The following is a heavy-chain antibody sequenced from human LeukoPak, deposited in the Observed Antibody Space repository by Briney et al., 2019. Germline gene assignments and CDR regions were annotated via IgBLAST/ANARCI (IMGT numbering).Heavy chain of an antibody. D-gene: IGHD4-11*01. CDR2: IYTSGST. CDR3: AREDYSNYWFDP. J-gene: IGHJ5*02. CDR1: GGSISSGSYY. V-gene: IGHV4-61*02. Sequence: SETLSLTCTVSGGSISSGSYYWSWIRQPPGKGLEWIGRIYTSGSTNYNPSLKSRVTISVDTSKNQFSLKLSSVTAADTAVYYCAREDYSNYWFDPWGQGTLVTVSS.